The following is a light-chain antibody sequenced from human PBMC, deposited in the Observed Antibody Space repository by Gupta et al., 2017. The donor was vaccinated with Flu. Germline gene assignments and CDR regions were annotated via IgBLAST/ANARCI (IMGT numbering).Light chain of an antibody. Sequence: SVPTQPPSASGTPGQSVTISCSGSSSNIGSNTVNWYQQLPGTAHKLLSYRNNQRPSCVSNRLAGYKAGKSGWRGIRGLQSDDETDYTGGGGVEGRKGRVFGGGPKLTVL. CDR3: GGGVEGRKGRV. CDR1: SSNIGSNT. CDR2: RNN. V-gene: IGLV1-44*01. J-gene: IGLJ3*02.